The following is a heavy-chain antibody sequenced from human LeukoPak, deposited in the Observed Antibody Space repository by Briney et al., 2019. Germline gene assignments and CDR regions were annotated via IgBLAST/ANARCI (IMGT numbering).Heavy chain of an antibody. D-gene: IGHD3-16*02. J-gene: IGHJ4*02. CDR3: ATEPLAEGKNVISDY. CDR1: GYTLTELS. V-gene: IGHV1-24*01. CDR2: FDPEDGET. Sequence: ASVKVSCKVSGYTLTELSMHWVRQAPGKGLEWMGGFDPEDGETISAQKFQGRVTMTEDKSTDTAYMELSSLRSEDTAVYYCATEPLAEGKNVISDYWGQGTLVTVSS.